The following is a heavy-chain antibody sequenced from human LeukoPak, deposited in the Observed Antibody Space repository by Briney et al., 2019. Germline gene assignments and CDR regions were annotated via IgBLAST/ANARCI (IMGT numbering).Heavy chain of an antibody. D-gene: IGHD1-26*01. CDR1: GFTFITYT. CDR2: ISSSSSTK. Sequence: GGSLRLSCVASGFTFITYTMNWVRQAPGKGLEWVSSISSSSSTKYYADSVKGRFTISRDNAKNSLYLQVSSLRDEDTAIYYCARMRGPTTGALDIWGPGTMVAVSS. V-gene: IGHV3-48*02. CDR3: ARMRGPTTGALDI. J-gene: IGHJ3*02.